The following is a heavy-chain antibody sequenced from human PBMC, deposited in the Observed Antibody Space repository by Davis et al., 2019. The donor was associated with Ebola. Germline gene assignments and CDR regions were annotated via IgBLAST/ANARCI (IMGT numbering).Heavy chain of an antibody. V-gene: IGHV3-33*05. J-gene: IGHJ6*04. CDR1: GFTFSDYG. Sequence: PGGSLRLSCAASGFTFSDYGMHWVRQAPGKGVEWVAGISYDGNKQYYAGFVKGRFTISRDNYKNIVFVQMNSLRAEDTAVYHCARDSYGMDVWGKGTTVTVSS. CDR3: ARDSYGMDV. CDR2: ISYDGNKQ.